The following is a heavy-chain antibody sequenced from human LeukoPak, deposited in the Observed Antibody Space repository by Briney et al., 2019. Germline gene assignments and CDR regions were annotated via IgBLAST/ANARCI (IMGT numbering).Heavy chain of an antibody. CDR3: ARASGDFCSSSTCFKSLYYYYMDV. Sequence: ASVKVSCKASGYTFTGYYMHWVRQAPGQGLEWMGWINPNSGGTNYAQNFQGRATTTRDTSISTAYMELSRLRSDDTAVYYCARASGDFCSSSTCFKSLYYYYMDVWGKGTTVTVSS. V-gene: IGHV1-2*02. CDR1: GYTFTGYY. CDR2: INPNSGGT. J-gene: IGHJ6*03. D-gene: IGHD2-2*01.